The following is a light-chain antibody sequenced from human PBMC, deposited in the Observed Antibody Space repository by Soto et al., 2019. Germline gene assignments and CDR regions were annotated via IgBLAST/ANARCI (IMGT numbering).Light chain of an antibody. CDR3: QQSYNFLFT. J-gene: IGKJ3*01. Sequence: DIQMTQSPSSLSASVGDTVTITCRASQSISRYLNWYQQKPGKAPNLLIYGATSLQSGVPSRFSGSGSATDFTLTISSLQPEDFATYFCQQSYNFLFTFGPGTRWIS. CDR1: QSISRY. V-gene: IGKV1-39*01. CDR2: GAT.